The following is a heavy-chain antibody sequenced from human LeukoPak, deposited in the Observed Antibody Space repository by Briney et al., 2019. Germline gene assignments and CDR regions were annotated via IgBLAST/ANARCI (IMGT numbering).Heavy chain of an antibody. J-gene: IGHJ3*02. Sequence: SETLSLTCSGSSGSISSYSWTWIRQPPGKGLEWIGFIDYSGSSNYNPPLKSRVTISADPSKNHFSLNLTSVTAADTAVYFCARDHPVADWAADIWGRGTMVTVSS. CDR1: SGSISSYS. V-gene: IGHV4-59*01. CDR3: ARDHPVADWAADI. CDR2: IDYSGSS. D-gene: IGHD3-9*01.